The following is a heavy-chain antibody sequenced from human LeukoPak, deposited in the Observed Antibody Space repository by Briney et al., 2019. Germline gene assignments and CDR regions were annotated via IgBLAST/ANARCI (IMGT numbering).Heavy chain of an antibody. J-gene: IGHJ4*02. CDR3: ASALYSSSWYYFDY. CDR2: IIPIFGTA. CDR1: GYTFTGYY. D-gene: IGHD6-13*01. V-gene: IGHV1-69*13. Sequence: ASVKVSCKASGYTFTGYYMHWVRQAPGQGLEWMGGIIPIFGTANYAQKFQGRVTITADESTSTAYMELSSLRSEDTAVYYCASALYSSSWYYFDYWGQGTLVTVSS.